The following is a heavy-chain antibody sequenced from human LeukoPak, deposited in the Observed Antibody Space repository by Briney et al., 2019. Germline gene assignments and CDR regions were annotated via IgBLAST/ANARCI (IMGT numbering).Heavy chain of an antibody. J-gene: IGHJ4*02. Sequence: GGSLRLSCAASGISFSNYSMNWVRQAPGKGLEWVSSISSSSSYIYYADSVKGRFTISRDNAKNSLYLQMNSLRAEDTAVYYCARDYSGSYGYWGQGTLVTVSS. CDR2: ISSSSSYI. D-gene: IGHD1-26*01. CDR1: GISFSNYS. V-gene: IGHV3-21*01. CDR3: ARDYSGSYGY.